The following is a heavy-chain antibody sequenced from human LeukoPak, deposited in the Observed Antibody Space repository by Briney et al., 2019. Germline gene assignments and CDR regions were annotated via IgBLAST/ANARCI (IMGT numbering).Heavy chain of an antibody. D-gene: IGHD6-19*01. Sequence: ASVKVSCKASGYTFTGYYMHWVRQAPGQGLEWMGWINPNSGGTNDAQKFQGRVTMTRDTSISTAYMELSRLRSDDTAVYYCARASIAVAGRGNDYWGQGTLVTVSS. CDR2: INPNSGGT. CDR1: GYTFTGYY. J-gene: IGHJ4*02. CDR3: ARASIAVAGRGNDY. V-gene: IGHV1-2*02.